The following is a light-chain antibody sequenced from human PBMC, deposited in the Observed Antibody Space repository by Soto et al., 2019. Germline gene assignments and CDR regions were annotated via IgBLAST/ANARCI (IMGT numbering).Light chain of an antibody. Sequence: DIQMTQSPSTLSASEGDRVTITCRASQSIGNWLAWYQQKTGKAPKLLIYKASILQSGVPARFSGSGSGTEFTLTISSLQPDDFATYYCQQYDNWPSWTFGQGTKVDIK. CDR1: QSIGNW. J-gene: IGKJ1*01. CDR2: KAS. V-gene: IGKV1-5*03. CDR3: QQYDNWPSWT.